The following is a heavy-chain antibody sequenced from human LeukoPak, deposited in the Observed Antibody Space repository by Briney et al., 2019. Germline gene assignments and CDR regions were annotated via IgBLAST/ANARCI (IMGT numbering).Heavy chain of an antibody. V-gene: IGHV4-39*01. CDR1: GGSISSSSYY. Sequence: PSETLSLTCTVSGGSISSSSYYWGWIRQPPGKGLEWIGSIYYSGSTYYNPSLKSRVTISVDTSKNQFPLKLSSVTAADTAVYHCARAEDYVWGSYRWNPYNWFDPWGQGTLVTVSS. D-gene: IGHD3-16*02. CDR2: IYYSGST. CDR3: ARAEDYVWGSYRWNPYNWFDP. J-gene: IGHJ5*02.